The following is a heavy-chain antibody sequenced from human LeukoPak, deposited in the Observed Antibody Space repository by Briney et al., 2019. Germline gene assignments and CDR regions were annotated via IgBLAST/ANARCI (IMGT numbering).Heavy chain of an antibody. CDR2: IWYDGSNK. CDR3: AKDSTARIYYYYMDV. CDR1: GFTFSSCG. D-gene: IGHD4-17*01. Sequence: GGSLRLSCAASGFTFSSCGMHWVRQAPGKGLEWVAVIWYDGSNKYYADSVKGRFTISRDNSKNTLYLQMNSLRAEDTAVYCCAKDSTARIYYYYMDVWGKGTTVTVSS. V-gene: IGHV3-33*06. J-gene: IGHJ6*03.